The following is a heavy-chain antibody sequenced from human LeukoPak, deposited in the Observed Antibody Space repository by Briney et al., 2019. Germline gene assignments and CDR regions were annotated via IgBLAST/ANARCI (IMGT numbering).Heavy chain of an antibody. CDR3: ARELYTGSDDAFDI. CDR2: IYHSGRT. Sequence: PSETLSLTCTVSGYSISSGYYWGWIRQPPGKGLEWIGSIYHSGRTYYNPSLKSRVTISLDMSKNQFSLKVGSVTAADTAVYYCARELYTGSDDAFDIWGQGTMVTVSS. J-gene: IGHJ3*02. D-gene: IGHD1-26*01. V-gene: IGHV4-38-2*02. CDR1: GYSISSGYY.